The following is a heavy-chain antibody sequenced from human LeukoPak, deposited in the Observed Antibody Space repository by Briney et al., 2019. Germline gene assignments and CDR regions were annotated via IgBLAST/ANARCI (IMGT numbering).Heavy chain of an antibody. CDR1: GYSFTSYW. Sequence: GESLKISCKGSGYSFTSYWIGWVRQMPGKGLEWMGIIYPGDSDTRYSPSFQGQVTISADKSISTAYLQWSSLKASDTAMYYCARSQRKYYYDSSGYPDDAFDIWGQGTMVTVSS. CDR3: ARSQRKYYYDSSGYPDDAFDI. D-gene: IGHD3-22*01. V-gene: IGHV5-51*01. CDR2: IYPGDSDT. J-gene: IGHJ3*02.